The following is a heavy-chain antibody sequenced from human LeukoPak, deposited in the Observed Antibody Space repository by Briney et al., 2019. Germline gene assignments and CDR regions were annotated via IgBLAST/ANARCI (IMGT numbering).Heavy chain of an antibody. CDR2: IKQDGSEI. V-gene: IGHV3-7*01. D-gene: IGHD4-17*01. Sequence: GGSLRLSCAASGFTFSSYWMSWVRQAPGKGLEWVANIKQDGSEIYYVDSVKGRFTISRDNAKNSPYLQMNSLRAEDTAVYYCAREGDTPVTTNFDYWGQGTLVTVSP. J-gene: IGHJ4*02. CDR3: AREGDTPVTTNFDY. CDR1: GFTFSSYW.